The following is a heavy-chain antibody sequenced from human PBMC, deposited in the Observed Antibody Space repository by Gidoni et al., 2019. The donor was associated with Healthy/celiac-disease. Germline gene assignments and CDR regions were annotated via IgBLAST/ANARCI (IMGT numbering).Heavy chain of an antibody. CDR3: AKGSPGIAVAGSTENNWFDP. Sequence: EVQLLESGGGLVQPGGSLRLSCAASGFTFRSYAMSWVRQAPGKGLEWGSAISGSGGSTYYADSVKGRFTISRDNSKNTLYLQMNSLRAEDTAVYYCAKGSPGIAVAGSTENNWFDPWGQGTLVTVSS. CDR2: ISGSGGST. CDR1: GFTFRSYA. V-gene: IGHV3-23*01. D-gene: IGHD6-19*01. J-gene: IGHJ5*02.